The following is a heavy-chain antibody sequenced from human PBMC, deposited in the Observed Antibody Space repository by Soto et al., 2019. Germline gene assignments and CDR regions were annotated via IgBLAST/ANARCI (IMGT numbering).Heavy chain of an antibody. CDR1: GGSISSYY. J-gene: IGHJ6*04. V-gene: IGHV4-59*01. CDR3: AREKIHDYGDPHYYYGMDV. CDR2: IYYSGST. D-gene: IGHD4-17*01. Sequence: SEILSLTCTVSGGSISSYYWSWIRQPPGKGLEWIGYIYYSGSTNYNPSLKSRVTISVDTSKNQFSLKLSSVTAADTAVYYCAREKIHDYGDPHYYYGMDVWGKGTTVTVSS.